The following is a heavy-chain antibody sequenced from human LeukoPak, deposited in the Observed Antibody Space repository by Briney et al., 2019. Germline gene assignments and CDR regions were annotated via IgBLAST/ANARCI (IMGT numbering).Heavy chain of an antibody. CDR3: ARDPGVRWLVGFDY. V-gene: IGHV3-33*01. CDR2: IWYDGSTK. CDR1: GFIFSTYG. Sequence: GRSLRLSCAASGFIFSTYGMHWVRQAPGKGLEWVAVIWYDGSTKYYADSVEGRFTISRDNSKNTLYLQLNSLRGEDTAVYYCARDPGVRWLVGFDYWGQGTLVTVSS. D-gene: IGHD6-19*01. J-gene: IGHJ4*02.